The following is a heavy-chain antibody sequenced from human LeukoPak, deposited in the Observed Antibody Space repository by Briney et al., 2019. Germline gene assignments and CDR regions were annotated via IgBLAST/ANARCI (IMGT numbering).Heavy chain of an antibody. CDR3: AGKLLAAAAPWYFDL. Sequence: SETLSLTCTVSGGSISTYYWSWIRQTAGKGLEWIGRIYTSGGTNYNPSFKSRVTMSVDTSKNQFSLRLNSVTAADTAVYYCAGKLLAAAAPWYFDLWGRGTLVTVSS. CDR2: IYTSGGT. D-gene: IGHD6-13*01. V-gene: IGHV4-4*07. J-gene: IGHJ2*01. CDR1: GGSISTYY.